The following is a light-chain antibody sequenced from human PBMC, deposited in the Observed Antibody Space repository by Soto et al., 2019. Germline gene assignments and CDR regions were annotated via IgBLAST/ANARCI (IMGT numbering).Light chain of an antibody. CDR3: QVWDISSGHVL. V-gene: IGLV3-21*01. CDR1: NIGSKS. J-gene: IGLJ3*02. CDR2: YDS. Sequence: SYELTQPPSVSVARGKTASVACGGSNIGSKSVHWYQKKSGQAPVLVMYYDSDRPSGIPERFSGSNSGNTATLTISRVEAGDDDDYYCQVWDISSGHVLFGGGTKLTVL.